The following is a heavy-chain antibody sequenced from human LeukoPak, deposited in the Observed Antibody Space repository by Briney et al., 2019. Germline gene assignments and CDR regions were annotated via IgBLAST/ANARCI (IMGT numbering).Heavy chain of an antibody. J-gene: IGHJ4*02. Sequence: GGSLRLSCAASGFTFSSYSMNWVRQAPGKGLEWVSSITATSSYIYYADSVRGRFTISRDNAKTSLYLQMNSLRAEDTAVYYCARPAAAIPPYWGQGALVTVSS. CDR1: GFTFSSYS. CDR3: ARPAAAIPPY. CDR2: ITATSSYI. V-gene: IGHV3-21*01. D-gene: IGHD6-13*01.